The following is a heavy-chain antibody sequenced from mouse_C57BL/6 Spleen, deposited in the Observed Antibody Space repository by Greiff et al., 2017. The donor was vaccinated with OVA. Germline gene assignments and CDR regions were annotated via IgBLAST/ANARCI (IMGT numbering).Heavy chain of an antibody. CDR2: IDPSDSYT. J-gene: IGHJ2*01. CDR3: AKEYTTVVARGYYFDY. V-gene: IGHV1-59*01. Sequence: VQLQQPGAELVRPGTSVKLSCKASGYTFTSYWMHWVKQRHGQGLEWIGVIDPSDSYTNYNQKFKGKATLTVDTSSSTAYMQLSRLTSEDSAVYYCAKEYTTVVARGYYFDYWGQGTTLTVSS. D-gene: IGHD1-1*01. CDR1: GYTFTSYW.